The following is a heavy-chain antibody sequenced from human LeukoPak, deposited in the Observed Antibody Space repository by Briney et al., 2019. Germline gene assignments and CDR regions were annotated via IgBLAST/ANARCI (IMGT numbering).Heavy chain of an antibody. Sequence: TGGSLRLSCAASGFLFSSYGMHWVRQAPGKGLEWVAVISYDGSYEYYADSVKGRFTISRDNSKNTLYLQMNSLRAEDTAVYYCARGSSFVVVTAFDIWGQGTMVTVSS. V-gene: IGHV3-30*03. CDR1: GFLFSSYG. D-gene: IGHD2-21*02. CDR3: ARGSSFVVVTAFDI. J-gene: IGHJ3*02. CDR2: ISYDGSYE.